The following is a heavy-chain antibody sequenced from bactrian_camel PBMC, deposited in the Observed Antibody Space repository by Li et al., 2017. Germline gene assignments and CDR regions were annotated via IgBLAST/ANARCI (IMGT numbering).Heavy chain of an antibody. D-gene: IGHD3*01. Sequence: HVQLVESGGGSVQAGGSLTLSCTASEFTFEDSDVGWYRQVPDFPCKWISTIRADGSKTYADSVKGRFTISKDNAKGTLYLQMNSLQPEDTAVYYCAAAYSVVLDFGYWGQGTQVTVS. CDR1: EFTFEDSD. V-gene: IGHV3S63*01. CDR3: AAAYSVVLDFGY. CDR2: IRADGSK. J-gene: IGHJ6*01.